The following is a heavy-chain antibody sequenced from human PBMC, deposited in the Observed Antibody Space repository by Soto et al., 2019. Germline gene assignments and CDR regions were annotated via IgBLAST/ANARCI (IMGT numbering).Heavy chain of an antibody. Sequence: QVQLVQSGAEVKKPGASVKVSCKASGYTFTSYGISWVRQAPGQGLEWMGWISAYNGNTKYAQKLQGRXTXTXXTSTSTAYMELRSLRSDDTAVYYCARDLSYGLCDYWGQGTLVTVSS. J-gene: IGHJ4*02. D-gene: IGHD5-18*01. CDR2: ISAYNGNT. CDR1: GYTFTSYG. CDR3: ARDLSYGLCDY. V-gene: IGHV1-18*01.